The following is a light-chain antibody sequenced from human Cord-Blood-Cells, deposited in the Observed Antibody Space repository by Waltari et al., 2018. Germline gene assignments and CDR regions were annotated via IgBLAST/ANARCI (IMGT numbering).Light chain of an antibody. CDR3: QQYNNWPTWT. V-gene: IGKV3-15*01. J-gene: IGKJ1*01. Sequence: EIVMTQSQATLSVSPGERATLSCRASQSVSSNLAWYQQNPGQAPRLLIYGASTRATGIPARFSGSGSGTEFTLTISSLQSEDFAVYYCQQYNNWPTWTFGQGTKVEIK. CDR2: GAS. CDR1: QSVSSN.